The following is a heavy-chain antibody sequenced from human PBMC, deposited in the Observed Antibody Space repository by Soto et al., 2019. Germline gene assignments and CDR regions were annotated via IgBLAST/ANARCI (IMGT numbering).Heavy chain of an antibody. CDR1: GFTFSSYS. CDR3: ARVFGGSYSLAFDI. Sequence: GGSLRLSCAASGFTFSSYSMNWVRQAPGKGLEWVSSISSSSSYIYYADSVKGRFTISRDNAKNSLYLQMNSLRAEDTAVYYCARVFGGSYSLAFDIWVPGTMVTVSS. V-gene: IGHV3-21*01. J-gene: IGHJ3*02. CDR2: ISSSSSYI. D-gene: IGHD1-26*01.